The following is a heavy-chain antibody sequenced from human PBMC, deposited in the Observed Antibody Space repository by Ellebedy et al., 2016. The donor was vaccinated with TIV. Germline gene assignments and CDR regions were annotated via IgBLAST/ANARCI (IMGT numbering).Heavy chain of an antibody. CDR2: IGPAGDT. D-gene: IGHD3-10*01. Sequence: GGSLRLXXGASGFTFSDYDMHWVRQVPGKGLEWVSSIGPAGDTYSPLSVRGRFTTSRDNGNNSFNLQMNRLRVEDTAVHYCARATRFGRPVKAAFDVWGQGALVTVSS. J-gene: IGHJ3*01. CDR1: GFTFSDYD. V-gene: IGHV3-13*01. CDR3: ARATRFGRPVKAAFDV.